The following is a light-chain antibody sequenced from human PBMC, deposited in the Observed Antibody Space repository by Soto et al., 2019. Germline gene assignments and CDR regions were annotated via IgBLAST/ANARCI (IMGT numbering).Light chain of an antibody. Sequence: QSVVTQPLSVSGAPGQRVTISCTGSSSNIGAGYDVHWYQQFPRTAPKLLIYGNNNRPSGVTDRFSGSKSGTSASLAITGLQAEDEADYYCQSFDTRLNSVVFGGGTKLTVL. CDR2: GNN. CDR3: QSFDTRLNSVV. J-gene: IGLJ2*01. V-gene: IGLV1-40*01. CDR1: SSNIGAGYD.